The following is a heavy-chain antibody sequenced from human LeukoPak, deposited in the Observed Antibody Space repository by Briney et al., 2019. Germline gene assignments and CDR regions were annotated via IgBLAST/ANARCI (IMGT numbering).Heavy chain of an antibody. J-gene: IGHJ5*02. Sequence: GESLKISCKGSGYSFTSYWIGWVRQMPGKGLEWMGIIYPGDSDTRYSPSFQGQVTISADKSISTAYLQWSSLKASDTAMYYCARRTYYYDSSGYYSGAGYWLDPWGQGTLVTVSS. CDR2: IYPGDSDT. CDR3: ARRTYYYDSSGYYSGAGYWLDP. CDR1: GYSFTSYW. D-gene: IGHD3-22*01. V-gene: IGHV5-51*01.